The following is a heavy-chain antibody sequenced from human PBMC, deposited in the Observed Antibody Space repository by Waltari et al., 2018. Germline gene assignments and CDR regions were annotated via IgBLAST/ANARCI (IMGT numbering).Heavy chain of an antibody. D-gene: IGHD2-21*01. CDR1: GGSICSGDHY. CDR3: ARALGGPISWVSYSYYYMDV. Sequence: QVQLQESGPGLVKPSQTLSLTCQVSGGSICSGDHYWRWIRQAPGKGLEWIGYIHYRGKTYYSPSLKRGFSISLDTSQNQFSLSVTSLSAADTAVYYCARALGGPISWVSYSYYYMDVSAEGTTVTISS. J-gene: IGHJ6*03. CDR2: IHYRGKT. V-gene: IGHV4-30-4*01.